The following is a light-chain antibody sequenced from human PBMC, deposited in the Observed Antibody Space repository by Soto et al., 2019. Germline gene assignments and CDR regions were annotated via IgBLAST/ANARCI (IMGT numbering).Light chain of an antibody. CDR1: SSDVGRYNI. CDR2: EGS. CDR3: CSYAGSDTYV. Sequence: QSLLSQPASVSGSPGQAITISCTGTSSDVGRYNIVSWYQQYPGKAPKLMIYEGSKRPSGVSIQFSGSKSGNTASLTISGLQAEDEGDYYCCSYAGSDTYVFGTGTKVTVL. V-gene: IGLV2-23*01. J-gene: IGLJ1*01.